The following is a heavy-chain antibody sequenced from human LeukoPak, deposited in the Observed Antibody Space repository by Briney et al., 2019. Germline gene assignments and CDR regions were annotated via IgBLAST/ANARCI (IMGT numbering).Heavy chain of an antibody. CDR3: ARELATGRYCSSTSCSPSISYYFDY. J-gene: IGHJ4*02. Sequence: ASVKVSCKASGYTFTSYYMHWVRQAPGQGLEWMGIINPSGGSTSYAQKFQGRVTMTRDTSTSTVYMELSSLRSEDTAVYYCARELATGRYCSSTSCSPSISYYFDYWGQGTLVTVSS. D-gene: IGHD2-2*01. CDR1: GYTFTSYY. CDR2: INPSGGST. V-gene: IGHV1-46*01.